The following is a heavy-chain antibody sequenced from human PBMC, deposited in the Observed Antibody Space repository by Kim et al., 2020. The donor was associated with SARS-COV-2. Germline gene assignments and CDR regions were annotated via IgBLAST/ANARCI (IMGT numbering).Heavy chain of an antibody. CDR1: GFTVSSNY. Sequence: GGSLRLSCAASGFTVSSNYMSWVRQAPGKGLEWVSVIYSGGSTYYADSVKGRFTISRDNSKNTLYLQMNSLIAEDTAVYYCARDRGYSYGLYTYYYYGMDVWGQGTTVTVSS. CDR2: IYSGGST. D-gene: IGHD5-18*01. V-gene: IGHV3-53*01. J-gene: IGHJ6*02. CDR3: ARDRGYSYGLYTYYYYGMDV.